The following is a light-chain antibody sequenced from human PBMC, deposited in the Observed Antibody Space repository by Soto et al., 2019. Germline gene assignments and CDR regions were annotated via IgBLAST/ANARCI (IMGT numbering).Light chain of an antibody. V-gene: IGKV1-6*01. CDR2: GAS. CDR3: LQDYNFPWA. J-gene: IGKJ1*01. Sequence: IQMTQSPSSLSASVGDRVTISCRASQGIRSDLAWYQQKPGKVPKLLIYGASKLESEVPSRFSGSGFGTDFTLTISSLQPEDFATYYCLQDYNFPWAFGQGTKVEIK. CDR1: QGIRSD.